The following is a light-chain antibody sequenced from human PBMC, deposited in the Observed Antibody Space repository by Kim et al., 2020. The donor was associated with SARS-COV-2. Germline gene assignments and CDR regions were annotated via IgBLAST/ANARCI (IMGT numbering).Light chain of an antibody. CDR3: QQRSNWPLT. Sequence: EIVLTQSPATLSLSPGERATLSCRASQNIINYLAWYQQKPGQAPRLLIYDASNRATGIPARFSGSGSGTDFTLTITSLEPEDFAVYYCQQRSNWPLTFGGGTKVDIK. CDR1: QNIINY. CDR2: DAS. J-gene: IGKJ4*01. V-gene: IGKV3-11*01.